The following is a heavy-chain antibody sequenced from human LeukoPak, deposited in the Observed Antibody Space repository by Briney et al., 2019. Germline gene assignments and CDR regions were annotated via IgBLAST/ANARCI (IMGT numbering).Heavy chain of an antibody. Sequence: PGVSLRLSCAASGFTFSSYWMHWVRQAPGEGLVCVSRINSDGTSTTYADSVKGRFTISRDNARNTLYMQMNSLRAEDTAVYYCARATLDIVGATRTFDYWGQGTLVTVSS. CDR3: ARATLDIVGATRTFDY. CDR1: GFTFSSYW. CDR2: INSDGTST. V-gene: IGHV3-74*01. D-gene: IGHD2-2*03. J-gene: IGHJ4*02.